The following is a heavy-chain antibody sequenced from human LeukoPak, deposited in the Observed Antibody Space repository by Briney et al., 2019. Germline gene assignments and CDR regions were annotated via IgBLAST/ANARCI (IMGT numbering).Heavy chain of an antibody. D-gene: IGHD4-17*01. CDR2: IIPIFGTA. CDR1: GGTFSSYA. V-gene: IGHV1-69*06. CDR3: ARKYGDSHDAFDI. J-gene: IGHJ3*02. Sequence: SVKVSCKASGGTFSSYAISWVRQAPGQGLEWMGGIIPIFGTANYAQKFQGRVTITADKSTSTAYMELSSLRPEDTAVYYCARKYGDSHDAFDIWGQGTMVTVSS.